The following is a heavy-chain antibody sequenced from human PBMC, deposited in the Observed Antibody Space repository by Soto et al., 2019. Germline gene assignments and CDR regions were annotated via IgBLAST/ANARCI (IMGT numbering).Heavy chain of an antibody. CDR1: GGSFSGYY. J-gene: IGHJ6*02. CDR2: INHSGST. CDR3: ARGSLLLRYFGPPYYYGIDV. V-gene: IGHV4-34*01. D-gene: IGHD3-9*01. Sequence: SETLSLTCAVYGGSFSGYYWSWIRQPPGKGLEWIGEINHSGSTNYNPSLKSRVTISVDTSKNQFSLKLSSVTAADTAVYYCARGSLLLRYFGPPYYYGIDVCGQGTPVTVSS.